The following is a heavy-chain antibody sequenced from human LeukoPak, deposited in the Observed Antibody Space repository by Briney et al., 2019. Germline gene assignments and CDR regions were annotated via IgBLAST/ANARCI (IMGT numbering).Heavy chain of an antibody. CDR3: ATWRTAKTGFDY. Sequence: SETLSLTCTVSGGSISNNNYYWAWIRQPPGKGLECIGGIYYSGSPYYNPSLKSRVTISVDTSKNQFSLRLSSVAAADTAVFYCATWRTAKTGFDYWGQGTLVTVSS. V-gene: IGHV4-39*01. D-gene: IGHD1-14*01. CDR2: IYYSGSP. J-gene: IGHJ4*02. CDR1: GGSISNNNYY.